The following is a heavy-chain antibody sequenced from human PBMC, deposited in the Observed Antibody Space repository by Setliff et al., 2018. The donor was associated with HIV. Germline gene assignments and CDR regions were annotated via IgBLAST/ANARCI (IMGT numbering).Heavy chain of an antibody. CDR3: ARSRYDSGGYPDAFDI. D-gene: IGHD3-22*01. V-gene: IGHV1-69*05. Sequence: SVKVSCKASGGTFSSYGISWVRQAPGQGLEWMGGIVPIFGTTNYAQKFQGRVTITTDESTSTAYMELRSLRSDDTAVYYCARSRYDSGGYPDAFDIWGQGTMVTVSS. CDR1: GGTFSSYG. CDR2: IVPIFGTT. J-gene: IGHJ3*02.